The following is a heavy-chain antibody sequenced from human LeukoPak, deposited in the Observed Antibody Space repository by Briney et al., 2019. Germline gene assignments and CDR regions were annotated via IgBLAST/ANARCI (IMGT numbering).Heavy chain of an antibody. Sequence: ASVKVSCKASGYIFSDYYMHWVRQAPGQGLEWMGVIDPRGGTATYAQNLQGRIAMTRDTSTSTVYMELSSLRSDDTAIYYCARPHTSSWYYLDFWGQGTLVTVSS. CDR3: ARPHTSSWYYLDF. D-gene: IGHD6-13*01. CDR2: IDPRGGTA. J-gene: IGHJ4*02. V-gene: IGHV1-46*01. CDR1: GYIFSDYY.